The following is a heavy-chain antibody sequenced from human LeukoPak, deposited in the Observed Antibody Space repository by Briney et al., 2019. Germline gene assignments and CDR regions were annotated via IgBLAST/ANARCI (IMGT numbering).Heavy chain of an antibody. D-gene: IGHD3-10*01. V-gene: IGHV3-15*01. CDR3: TPEVDYYGSGSYSGAFDI. CDR1: GFNFNNAW. Sequence: GGSLRLSCAASGFNFNNAWMTWVRHAPGKGLEWDGRIKSKTDGGTPDYAAPVKGRFTISRDDSKNTLYLQMNSLKTEDTALYYCTPEVDYYGSGSYSGAFDIWGQGTMVTVSS. CDR2: IKSKTDGGTP. J-gene: IGHJ3*02.